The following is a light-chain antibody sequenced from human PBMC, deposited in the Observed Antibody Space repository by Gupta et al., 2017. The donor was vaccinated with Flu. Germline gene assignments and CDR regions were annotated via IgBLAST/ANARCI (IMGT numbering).Light chain of an antibody. J-gene: IGKJ3*01. Sequence: QTPVQPPKLLIYWASTRESGAPDRFSCSGSGTDFTLTIRSLQAADVAVYYRQQYYSTPHTFGPGTKVDIK. CDR2: WAS. V-gene: IGKV4-1*01. CDR3: QQYYSTPHT.